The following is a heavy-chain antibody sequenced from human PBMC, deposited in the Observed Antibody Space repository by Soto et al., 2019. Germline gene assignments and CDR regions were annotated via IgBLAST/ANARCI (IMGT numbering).Heavy chain of an antibody. D-gene: IGHD3-22*01. V-gene: IGHV3-30-3*01. CDR2: ISYDGSNK. Sequence: PGGSLRLSCAASGFTFSSYAMHWVRQAPGKGLEWVAVISYDGSNKYYADSVKGRFTISRDNSKNTLYLQMNSLRAEDTAVYYCARDPAYYYDSSGYYYARFGGMDVWGQGTTVTVSS. J-gene: IGHJ6*02. CDR3: ARDPAYYYDSSGYYYARFGGMDV. CDR1: GFTFSSYA.